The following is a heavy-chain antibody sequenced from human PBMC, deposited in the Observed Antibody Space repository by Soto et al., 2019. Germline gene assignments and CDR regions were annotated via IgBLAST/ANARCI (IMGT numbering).Heavy chain of an antibody. CDR1: GYTFTSYY. D-gene: IGHD3-22*01. J-gene: IGHJ4*02. CDR2: INPSGGST. CDR3: ARSRVTYYYDSSGYFDY. Sequence: ASVKVSCKASGYTFTSYYMHWVRQAPGQGLEWMGIINPSGGSTSYAQKFQGGVTMTRDTSTSTVYMELSSLRSEDTAVYYCARSRVTYYYDSSGYFDYWGQGTLVTVSS. V-gene: IGHV1-46*01.